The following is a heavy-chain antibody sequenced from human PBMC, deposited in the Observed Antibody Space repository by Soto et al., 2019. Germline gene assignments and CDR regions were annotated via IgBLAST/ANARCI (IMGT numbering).Heavy chain of an antibody. V-gene: IGHV4-39*01. CDR2: IYYSGDT. Sequence: SETLSLTCTVSGGSISSSSYYWGWIRQPPGKGLEWIGSIYYSGDTYCNPSLKSRVTISVDTSKNQFSLKLSSVTAADTAVYYCARTAAAMHWFDPWGHGTLVTVSS. J-gene: IGHJ5*02. D-gene: IGHD2-2*01. CDR1: GGSISSSSYY. CDR3: ARTAAAMHWFDP.